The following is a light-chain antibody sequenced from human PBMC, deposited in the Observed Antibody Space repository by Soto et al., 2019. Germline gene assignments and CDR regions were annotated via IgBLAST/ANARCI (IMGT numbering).Light chain of an antibody. Sequence: QSALTQPASVSGSPGQSITISCTATSSDVGGYNYVSWYQQHPGKAPKLMIYEVSNRPSGVSNRFSGSKSGNTASLTISGRQAEDEADYYCSSYTSSSTRVFGAGTKLTVL. CDR1: SSDVGGYNY. CDR2: EVS. J-gene: IGLJ1*01. V-gene: IGLV2-14*01. CDR3: SSYTSSSTRV.